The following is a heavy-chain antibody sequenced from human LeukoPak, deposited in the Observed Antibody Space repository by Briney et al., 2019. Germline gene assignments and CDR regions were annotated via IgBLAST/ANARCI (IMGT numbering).Heavy chain of an antibody. CDR2: ISSSSSYI. CDR1: GGSISSSS. D-gene: IGHD3-22*01. CDR3: AGDGQYYYDSSGYWFPDY. J-gene: IGHJ4*02. Sequence: PSETLSLTCTVSGGSISSSSYYWGWIRQPPGKGLEWVSSISSSSSYIYYADSVKGRFTISRDNAKNSLYLQMNSLRAEDTAVYYCAGDGQYYYDSSGYWFPDYWGQGTLVTVSS. V-gene: IGHV3-21*01.